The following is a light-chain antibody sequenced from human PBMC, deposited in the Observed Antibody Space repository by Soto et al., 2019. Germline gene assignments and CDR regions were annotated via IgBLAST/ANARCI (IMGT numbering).Light chain of an antibody. CDR2: GAS. V-gene: IGKV3D-20*02. CDR3: QHFRA. Sequence: EIGLTQSPSTLSLSPGEIATLSCRASQSVSSSFLAWYQQKRGQPPRLLIYGASSRATGIPDRFSGSGSGTDFTLTLSRVEPDDFAVYYCQHFRAFGQGTRLEIK. J-gene: IGKJ5*01. CDR1: QSVSSSF.